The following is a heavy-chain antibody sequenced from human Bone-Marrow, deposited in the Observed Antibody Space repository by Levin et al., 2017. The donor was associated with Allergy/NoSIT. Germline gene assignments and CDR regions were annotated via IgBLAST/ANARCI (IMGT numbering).Heavy chain of an antibody. Sequence: GGSLRLSCAASGFTFSSYGMSWVRQAPGEGLEWVSAISSSGASTYYADSVKGRFTISRDNSKNTLYLQMNSLRAEDTAVYYCAKRRGSSSHDGFDSWGQGTMVTVSS. CDR1: GFTFSSYG. J-gene: IGHJ3*02. D-gene: IGHD1-26*01. CDR3: AKRRGSSSHDGFDS. CDR2: ISSSGAST. V-gene: IGHV3-23*01.